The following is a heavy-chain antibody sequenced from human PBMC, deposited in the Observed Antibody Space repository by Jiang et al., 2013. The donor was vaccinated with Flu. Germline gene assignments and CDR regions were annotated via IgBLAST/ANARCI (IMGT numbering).Heavy chain of an antibody. CDR1: GYTFTSYY. Sequence: GAEVKKPGASVEVSCKASGYTFTSYYMHWVRQAPGQGLEWMGIINPSGGSTSYAQKFQGRVTMTRDTSTSTVYMELSSLRSEDTAVYYCARDLWPGYCSGGSCYSWSYWGQGTLVTVSS. V-gene: IGHV1-46*01. CDR3: ARDLWPGYCSGGSCYSWSY. J-gene: IGHJ4*02. D-gene: IGHD2-15*01. CDR2: INPSGGST.